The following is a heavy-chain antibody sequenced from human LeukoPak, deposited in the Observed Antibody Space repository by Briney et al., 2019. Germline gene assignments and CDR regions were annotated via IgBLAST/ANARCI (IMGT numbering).Heavy chain of an antibody. Sequence: GGSLRLSCAASGFNFDDSAMHWVWQAPGKGLEWVSGVSWDSDNIIYADSVRGRFTISRDNARNSLYLQMNSLRPEDTALYYCAKAVAAPGAFNIWGQGTMVTVSS. CDR2: VSWDSDNI. CDR1: GFNFDDSA. J-gene: IGHJ3*02. V-gene: IGHV3-9*01. CDR3: AKAVAAPGAFNI. D-gene: IGHD6-13*01.